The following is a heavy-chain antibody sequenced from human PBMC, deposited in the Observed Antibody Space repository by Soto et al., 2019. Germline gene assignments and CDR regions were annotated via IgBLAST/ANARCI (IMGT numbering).Heavy chain of an antibody. J-gene: IGHJ4*02. V-gene: IGHV3-21*01. D-gene: IGHD6-19*01. CDR3: ARVSPHYSSGWYYFDY. CDR2: ISSSSSYT. CDR1: AFTFSSYA. Sequence: GSLRLSCAASAFTFSSYAMTWVRQAPGKGLEWVSAISSSSSYTNYADSVKGRFTISRDNAKNSLYLQMNSLRAEDTAVYYCARVSPHYSSGWYYFDYWGQGTLVTVSS.